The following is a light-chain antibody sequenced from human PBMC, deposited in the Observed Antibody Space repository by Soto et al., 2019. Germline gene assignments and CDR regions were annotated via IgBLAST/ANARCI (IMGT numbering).Light chain of an antibody. J-gene: IGKJ1*01. V-gene: IGKV1-5*03. CDR3: QQYNSYSWT. CDR2: KAS. CDR1: QSISSW. Sequence: DIQMTQSPSTLSASVGDRVTITCRASQSISSWLAWYQQKPGKAPKLLIYKASSLESGVPSRFSGSGSGTEFTLNISSLQPDDFATYSCQQYNSYSWTFGQGPKVDIK.